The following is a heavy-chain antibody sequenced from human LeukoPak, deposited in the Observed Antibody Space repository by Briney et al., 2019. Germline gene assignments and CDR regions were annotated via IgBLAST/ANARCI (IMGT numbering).Heavy chain of an antibody. Sequence: SETLSLTCAVYGGSFSGYYWSWIRQPPGKGLEWIGEINHSGSTNYNPSLKSRVTISVDTSKNQFSLKLSSVTAADTAVYYCARVDCSGGSCDSWGQGTLVTVSS. CDR2: INHSGST. V-gene: IGHV4-34*01. J-gene: IGHJ5*01. CDR1: GGSFSGYY. CDR3: ARVDCSGGSCDS. D-gene: IGHD2-15*01.